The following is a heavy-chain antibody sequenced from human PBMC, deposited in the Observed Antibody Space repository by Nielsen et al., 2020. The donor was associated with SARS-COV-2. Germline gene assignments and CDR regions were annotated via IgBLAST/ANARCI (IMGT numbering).Heavy chain of an antibody. D-gene: IGHD3-22*01. J-gene: IGHJ6*02. CDR3: AKDLYYYDSSGYYNAVAYYYYGMDV. Sequence: WIRQPPGKGLEWVANIKQDGSNKYYADSVKGRFTISRDNSKNTLYLQMNSLRAEDTAVYYCAKDLYYYDSSGYYNAVAYYYYGMDVWGQGTTVTVSS. V-gene: IGHV3-30*02. CDR2: IKQDGSNK.